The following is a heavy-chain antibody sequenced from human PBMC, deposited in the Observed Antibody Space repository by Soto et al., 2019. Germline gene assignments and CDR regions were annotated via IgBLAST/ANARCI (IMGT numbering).Heavy chain of an antibody. V-gene: IGHV4-34*09. CDR1: GGFFSGQY. Sequence: PSRTLSLTCAVYGGFFSGQYWSWIRPPPGKGLEWMWEINHSGSITSTPSLASRVTISEDTSKNQFSLKLSSVTAADTAVYYCARVGKDIVLVPAVLPPGDYGMDVWGQGTTVTVS. D-gene: IGHD2-2*01. J-gene: IGHJ6*02. CDR3: ARVGKDIVLVPAVLPPGDYGMDV. CDR2: INHSGSI.